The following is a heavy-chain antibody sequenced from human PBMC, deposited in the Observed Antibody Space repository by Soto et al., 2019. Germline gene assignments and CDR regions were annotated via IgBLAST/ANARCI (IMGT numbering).Heavy chain of an antibody. V-gene: IGHV3-30-3*01. CDR2: ISGDGTNE. CDR1: GFTFINYA. Sequence: QEQLVESGGGVVQPGRSLRLSCRGSGFTFINYAMHWVRQAPGKGLEWVALISGDGTNEYYADSVKGRFTISRDNSRNTRYLQMSSLRADDTAVYYCARHLSHLKTGWLDPWGQGTLVTVSS. D-gene: IGHD7-27*01. J-gene: IGHJ5*02. CDR3: ARHLSHLKTGWLDP.